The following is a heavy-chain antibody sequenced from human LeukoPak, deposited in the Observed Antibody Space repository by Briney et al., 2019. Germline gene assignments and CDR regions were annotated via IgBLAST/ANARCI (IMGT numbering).Heavy chain of an antibody. CDR3: ACSSTWYFFDY. CDR1: GFTFSSYG. V-gene: IGHV3-30*02. D-gene: IGHD6-13*01. CDR2: LRYDGSNK. J-gene: IGHJ4*02. Sequence: GGSLRLSCAASGFTFSSYGMHWVRQAPGKGLEWVSFLRYDGSNKYYTASVKGRFTISRDNSRNTLYLQMNSLRAEDTALYYCACSSTWYFFDYWGQGTLVTVSS.